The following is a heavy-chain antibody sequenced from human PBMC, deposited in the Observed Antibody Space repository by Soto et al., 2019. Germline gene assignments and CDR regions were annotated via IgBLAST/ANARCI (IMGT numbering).Heavy chain of an antibody. J-gene: IGHJ6*02. CDR2: IYYSGRT. CDR1: GGSISSGGHN. V-gene: IGHV4-31*03. Sequence: QVQLQESGPGLVKPSETLSLTCTVSGGSISSGGHNWSWIRQHPGKGLEWIGYIYYSGRTYYNPSLSSRLTISVHTSENQSSLKLSSVTAADTSVYYCARVSKDYYCGVDAWGQGTTVTVSS. CDR3: ARVSKDYYCGVDA.